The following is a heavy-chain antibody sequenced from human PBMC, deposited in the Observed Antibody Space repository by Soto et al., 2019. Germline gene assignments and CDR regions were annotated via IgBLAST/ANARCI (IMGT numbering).Heavy chain of an antibody. CDR3: ARDRDYYGSGTRGNYYYDMDV. D-gene: IGHD3-10*01. V-gene: IGHV3-30-3*01. Sequence: GGSLRLSCAASGFTFRDYAMHWVRQAPGKGLEWVAVISYDGSNKYYADSVKGRFIISRDNSKNTLYLQMHSLRAEDTAVYSCARDRDYYGSGTRGNYYYDMDVWGQGTTVTVSS. CDR2: ISYDGSNK. J-gene: IGHJ6*02. CDR1: GFTFRDYA.